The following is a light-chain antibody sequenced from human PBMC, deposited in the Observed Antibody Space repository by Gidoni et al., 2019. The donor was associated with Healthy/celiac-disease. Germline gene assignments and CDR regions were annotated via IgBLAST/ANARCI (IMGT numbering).Light chain of an antibody. CDR3: QQYYSTPLT. CDR2: WAS. CDR1: QSVLYSYNNTNY. Sequence: DIVMTQSPDFLVVSRGERATINCKSSQSVLYSYNNTNYLAWYQQKPGHPPKLLIYWASTRESGVPDRFSGSGSGTDFTLTISSLQAEDVAVYYCQQYYSTPLTFGGGTKVEIK. V-gene: IGKV4-1*01. J-gene: IGKJ4*01.